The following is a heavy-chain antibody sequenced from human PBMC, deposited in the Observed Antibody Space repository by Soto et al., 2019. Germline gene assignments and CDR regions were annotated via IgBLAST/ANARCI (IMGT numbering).Heavy chain of an antibody. CDR2: ISYDGSNK. CDR1: GFTFRSYA. D-gene: IGHD3-22*01. J-gene: IGHJ4*02. Sequence: PGGSLRLSCAASGFTFRSYAMHWVRQAPGKGLEWVAVISYDGSNKYYADSVKGRFTISRDNSKNTLYLQMNSLRAEDTAVYYCARDQWVVVITTVDYWGQGTLVTVSS. V-gene: IGHV3-30-3*01. CDR3: ARDQWVVVITTVDY.